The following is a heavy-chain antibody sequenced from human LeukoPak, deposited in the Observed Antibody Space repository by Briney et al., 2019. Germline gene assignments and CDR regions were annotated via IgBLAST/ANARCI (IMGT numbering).Heavy chain of an antibody. CDR1: GFTFSSYS. CDR2: ISSSSYI. Sequence: GGSLRLSCAASGFTFSSYSMNWVRQAPGKGLEWVSSISSSSYIYYADSVKGRFTISRDNAKNSLYLQMNSLRAEDTAVYYCARDSPYNWNDVHPWGQGTLVTVSS. V-gene: IGHV3-21*01. J-gene: IGHJ5*02. D-gene: IGHD1-1*01. CDR3: ARDSPYNWNDVHP.